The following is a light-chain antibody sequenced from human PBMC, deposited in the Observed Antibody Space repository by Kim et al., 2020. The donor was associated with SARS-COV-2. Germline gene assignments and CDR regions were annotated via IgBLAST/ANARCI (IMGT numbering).Light chain of an antibody. CDR3: NSRDSSGKHLV. J-gene: IGLJ2*01. V-gene: IGLV3-19*01. Sequence: AFGQTASITCKRDSLRSDHASCYQQKQGQAPVLVIYGRNNRPSGIPDRFSGSSSANTASLTITGAQAEDEADYYCNSRDSSGKHLVFGGGTQLTVL. CDR2: GRN. CDR1: SLRSDH.